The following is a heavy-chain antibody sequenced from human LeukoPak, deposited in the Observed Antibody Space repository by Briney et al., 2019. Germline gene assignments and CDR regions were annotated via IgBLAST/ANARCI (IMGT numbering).Heavy chain of an antibody. CDR1: GYTFNNYG. CDR3: ARYGGGDTWYAHFGMDA. CDR2: ISGYNGNT. Sequence: ASVKVSGKTSGYTFNNYGINWVRQAPGQGLEWVGWISGYNGNTNYAQKFQGRITMTIDTPTSTGYMELRSLTSDDTAVFYCARYGGGDTWYAHFGMDAWGRGTTVTVSS. J-gene: IGHJ6*02. D-gene: IGHD2-21*02. V-gene: IGHV1-18*01.